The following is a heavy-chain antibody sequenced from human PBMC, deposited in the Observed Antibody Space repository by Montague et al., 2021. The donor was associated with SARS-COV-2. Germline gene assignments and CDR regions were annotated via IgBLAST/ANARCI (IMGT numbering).Heavy chain of an antibody. CDR3: ARGGRYYDSRGYGDAFDI. D-gene: IGHD3-22*01. Sequence: SLRLSCAASGFTVSSNYMNWVRQAPGKGLEWVSVIYSGGSTYYADSVKDRFTISRDNSKNTLYLQMNSVRAEDTAAYYCARGGRYYDSRGYGDAFDIWGQGTMVTVSS. V-gene: IGHV3-66*01. J-gene: IGHJ3*02. CDR1: GFTVSSNY. CDR2: IYSGGST.